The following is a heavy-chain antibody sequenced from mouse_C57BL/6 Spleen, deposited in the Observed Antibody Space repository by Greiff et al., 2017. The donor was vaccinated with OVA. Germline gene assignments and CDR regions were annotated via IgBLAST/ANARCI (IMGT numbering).Heavy chain of an antibody. CDR1: GYTFTSYW. Sequence: QVQLQQPGAELVKPGASVKLSCKASGYTFTSYWMQWVKQRPGQGLEWIGEIDPSDSYTNYNQKFKGKATLTVDTSSSTAYMQLSSLTSEDSAVYYCARGGRSGGPDYWGQGTTLTVSS. D-gene: IGHD3-2*02. J-gene: IGHJ2*01. V-gene: IGHV1-50*01. CDR2: IDPSDSYT. CDR3: ARGGRSGGPDY.